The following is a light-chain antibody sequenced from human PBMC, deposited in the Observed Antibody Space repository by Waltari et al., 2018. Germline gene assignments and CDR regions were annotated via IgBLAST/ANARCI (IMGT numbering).Light chain of an antibody. J-gene: IGLJ3*02. CDR1: TPTLDNNF. Sequence: QSVLTQAPSVSAAPGQTVTIPCSRTTPTLDNNFVPWYQQLPGAAPKIVIYEDNRRPSGIPDRFSGSKSGASATLGITGLQTGDEADYYCGSWDSSLGIGVLGGGTRLTVL. CDR3: GSWDSSLGIGV. V-gene: IGLV1-51*01. CDR2: EDN.